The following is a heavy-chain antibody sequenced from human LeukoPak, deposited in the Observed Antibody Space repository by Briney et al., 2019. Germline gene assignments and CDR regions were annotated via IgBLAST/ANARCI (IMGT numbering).Heavy chain of an antibody. CDR2: INPNSGGT. CDR3: ARALCGQYVPGIAVAGSFDY. CDR1: GYTFTGYY. D-gene: IGHD6-19*01. Sequence: ASVKVSCKASGYTFTGYYMHWVRQAPGQGLEWMGRINPNSGGTNYAQKLQGRVTMTRDTSISTAYMELSRLRSDEPAVYYCARALCGQYVPGIAVAGSFDYWGQGTLVTVSS. J-gene: IGHJ4*02. V-gene: IGHV1-2*06.